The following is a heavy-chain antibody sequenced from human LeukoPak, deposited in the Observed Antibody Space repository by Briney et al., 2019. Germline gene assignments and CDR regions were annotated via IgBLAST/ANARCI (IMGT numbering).Heavy chain of an antibody. CDR2: ISYDGSNK. V-gene: IGHV3-30*03. CDR1: GFTFSSYG. D-gene: IGHD6-13*01. Sequence: GGSLRLSCAASGFTFSSYGMHWVRQAPGKGLEWVAVISYDGSNKYYADSVKGRFTISRDNSKNTLYLQMNSLKTEDTAVYYCTRARGSSSSQEIFDPWGQGTLVTVSS. J-gene: IGHJ5*02. CDR3: TRARGSSSSQEIFDP.